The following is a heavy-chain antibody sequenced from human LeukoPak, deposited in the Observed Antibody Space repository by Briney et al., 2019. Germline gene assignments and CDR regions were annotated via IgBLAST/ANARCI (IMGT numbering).Heavy chain of an antibody. J-gene: IGHJ4*02. CDR2: ISSSSSYI. D-gene: IGHD5-18*01. CDR3: ATLRRSKQLWATLDY. Sequence: GGSLRLSCAASGFTFSSYSMNWVRQAPGKGLEWVSSISSSSSYIYYADSVKGRFTISRDNAKNSLYLQMNSLRAEDTAVYFCATLRRSKQLWATLDYWGQGTLVTVSS. CDR1: GFTFSSYS. V-gene: IGHV3-21*01.